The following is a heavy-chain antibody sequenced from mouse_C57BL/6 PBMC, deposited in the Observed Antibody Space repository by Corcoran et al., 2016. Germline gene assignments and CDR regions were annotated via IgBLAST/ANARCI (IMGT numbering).Heavy chain of an antibody. J-gene: IGHJ2*01. CDR2: IDPSDSYT. CDR1: GYTFTSYW. V-gene: IGHV1-69*01. CDR3: ARFFYGNADY. Sequence: QVQLQQPGAELVMPGASVKLSCKASGYTFTSYWMHWVKQRPGQGLEWIGEIDPSDSYTNYNQKFKGKSTLTVDKSSSTAYMQLSSLTSEDSAVYYCARFFYGNADYWGQGTTLTVSS. D-gene: IGHD2-1*01.